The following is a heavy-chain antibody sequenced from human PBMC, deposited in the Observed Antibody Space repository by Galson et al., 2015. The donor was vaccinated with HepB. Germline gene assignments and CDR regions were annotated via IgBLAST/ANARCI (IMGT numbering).Heavy chain of an antibody. V-gene: IGHV3-48*03. CDR1: GFTFGAYE. J-gene: IGHJ4*02. Sequence: SLRLSCAASGFTFGAYEMNWVRQAPGKGLEWISYISSNGYMIYYAESVKGRFTVSRDNARDSLYLQMNSLRVEDTAVYYCVRDEALWSWDFVSLGQGILVTVSS. CDR2: ISSNGYMI. CDR3: VRDEALWSWDFVS. D-gene: IGHD3-10*01.